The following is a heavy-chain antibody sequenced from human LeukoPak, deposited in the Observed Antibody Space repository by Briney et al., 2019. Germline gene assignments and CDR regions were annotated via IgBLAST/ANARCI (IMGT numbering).Heavy chain of an antibody. D-gene: IGHD3-22*01. CDR2: IYYSGST. CDR1: GGSISSSSYY. Sequence: PSETLSLTCTVSGGSISSSSYYWGWIRQPQGKGLEWIVSIYYSGSTYYNPSLKSRITICVNTTKNQFSLKQSSVAAADTAVYYCARHSPTYYYDSSGYNFDYWGQGTLVTVSS. V-gene: IGHV4-39*01. J-gene: IGHJ4*02. CDR3: ARHSPTYYYDSSGYNFDY.